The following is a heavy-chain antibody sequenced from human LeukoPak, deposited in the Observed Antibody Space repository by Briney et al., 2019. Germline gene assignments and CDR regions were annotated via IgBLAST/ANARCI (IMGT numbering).Heavy chain of an antibody. CDR2: INHSGST. D-gene: IGHD4-11*01. CDR1: GGSFSGYY. Sequence: PSETLSLTCAVYGGSFSGYYWSWIRQPPGKGLEWIGEINHSGSTNYNPSLKSRVTISVDTSKNQFSLKLSSVTAADTAVYYCAREATVTTPGFDYWGQGTLVTVSS. CDR3: AREATVTTPGFDY. J-gene: IGHJ4*02. V-gene: IGHV4-34*01.